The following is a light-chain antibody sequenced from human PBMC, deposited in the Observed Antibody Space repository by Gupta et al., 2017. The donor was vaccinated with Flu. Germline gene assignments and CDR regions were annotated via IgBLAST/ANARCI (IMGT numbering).Light chain of an antibody. J-gene: IGLJ3*02. CDR1: SSDIGGFNY. V-gene: IGLV2-14*01. CDR3: SSYTTSDTWV. CDR2: EVS. Sequence: TSSDIGGFNYVYWYQQHSGKAPKLIIYEVSRPSGVSYRFSGSKFGNTASLTISGLQAEDEADYYCSSYTTSDTWVFGGGTKLTVL.